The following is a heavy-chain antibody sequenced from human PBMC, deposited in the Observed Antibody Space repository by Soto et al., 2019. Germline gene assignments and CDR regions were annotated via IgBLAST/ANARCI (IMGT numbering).Heavy chain of an antibody. J-gene: IGHJ4*02. CDR3: AKGTGYCSGGSCAGYHIDY. CDR1: GFTFSSYA. Sequence: EVQLLESGGGLVQPGGYLRLSCAASGFTFSSYAMSWVRQAPGKGLEWVSAISGSGGSTYYADSVKGRFTISRDNSKNTLYLQMNSLRAEDTAVYYCAKGTGYCSGGSCAGYHIDYWGQGTLVSVTS. CDR2: ISGSGGST. V-gene: IGHV3-23*01. D-gene: IGHD2-15*01.